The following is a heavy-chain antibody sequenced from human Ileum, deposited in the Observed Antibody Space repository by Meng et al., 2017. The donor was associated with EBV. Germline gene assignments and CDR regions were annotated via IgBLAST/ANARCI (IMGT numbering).Heavy chain of an antibody. CDR2: IYYSGNT. CDR1: GGSINGGNYY. V-gene: IGHV4-30-4*01. CDR3: ARDGGGGSGSYYRWFES. J-gene: IGHJ5*01. D-gene: IGHD3-10*01. Sequence: QVQLQESGPGLVKPSQPLSRTCAVSGGSINGGNYYWSWIRQPPGKGLEWIGYIYYSGNTYYNPSLKSRVTISVDTSKNQFSLNLNSVIAADTAVYYCARDGGGGSGSYYRWFESWGQGTLVTVAS.